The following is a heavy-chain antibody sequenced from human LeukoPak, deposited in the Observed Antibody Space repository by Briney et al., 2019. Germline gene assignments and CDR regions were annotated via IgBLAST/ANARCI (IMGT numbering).Heavy chain of an antibody. D-gene: IGHD4-11*01. CDR1: GFTFSSYA. J-gene: IGHJ3*02. V-gene: IGHV3-23*01. Sequence: GGSLTLSCAVSGFTFSSYAMSWIRQAPGKGLEWVSDISGSGGSTYYADSVKGRFTISRDNSKNTLYLQMNSLRAEDTAVYYCAKDLAVTTPFAAFDIWGQGTMVTVSS. CDR3: AKDLAVTTPFAAFDI. CDR2: ISGSGGST.